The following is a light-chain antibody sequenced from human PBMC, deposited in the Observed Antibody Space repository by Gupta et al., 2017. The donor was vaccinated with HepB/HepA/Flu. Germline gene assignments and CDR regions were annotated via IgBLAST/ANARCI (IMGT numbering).Light chain of an antibody. J-gene: IGKJ2*01. CDR1: QSVSSN. CDR2: SAS. CDR3: QQYKNWPPYT. V-gene: IGKV3-15*01. Sequence: EIVMTQSPATLSVSPGERVTLSCRASQSVSSNLAWYQQKPGQAPRLLIYSASTRAAGIPARFSGSGAGTEVTLTISSRQSEDFAVYYCQQYKNWPPYTFGQGTKLEIK.